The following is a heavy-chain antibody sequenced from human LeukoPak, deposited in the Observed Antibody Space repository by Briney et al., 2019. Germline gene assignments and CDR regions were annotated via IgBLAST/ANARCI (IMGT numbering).Heavy chain of an antibody. CDR3: ARLISYNWNDPLDY. CDR2: IYPGDSDT. CDR1: GYSFTNYW. D-gene: IGHD1-1*01. V-gene: IGHV5-51*01. Sequence: GGSLKISCKGSGYSFTNYWVGWVRQMPGKGLEWMGIIYPGDSDTRYSPSFQGQVTISADKSISTAYLQWSSLKASDTAMYYCARLISYNWNDPLDYWGQGTLVTVSS. J-gene: IGHJ4*02.